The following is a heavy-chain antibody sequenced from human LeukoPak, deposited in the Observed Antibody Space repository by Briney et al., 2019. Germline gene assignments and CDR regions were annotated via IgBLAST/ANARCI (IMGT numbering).Heavy chain of an antibody. CDR1: GFTFSNYA. J-gene: IGHJ4*02. V-gene: IGHV3-23*01. D-gene: IGHD3-10*01. CDR3: ARGGPSVKMIRGDFDH. CDR2: ISGSGDTT. Sequence: GGSLRLSCSGTGFTFSNYAMSWVCQAPGKGLEWVSVISGSGDTTEYADSVKGRFAISRDNSDNTVYLEMNRLRVEDTAVYYCARGGPSVKMIRGDFDHWGQGTLVTVSS.